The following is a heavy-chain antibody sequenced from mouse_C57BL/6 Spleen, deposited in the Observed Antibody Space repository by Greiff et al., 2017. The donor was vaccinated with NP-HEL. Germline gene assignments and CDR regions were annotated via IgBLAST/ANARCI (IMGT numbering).Heavy chain of an antibody. D-gene: IGHD1-1*01. Sequence: VQLKESGPGLVAPSQSLSITCTVSGFSLTSYAISWVRQPPGKGLEWLGVIWTGGGTNYNSALKSRLSISKDNSKSQVFLKMNSLQTDDTARYYCAREGITTVVALDYYAMDYWGQGTSVTVSS. CDR1: GFSLTSYA. CDR2: IWTGGGT. V-gene: IGHV2-9-1*01. CDR3: AREGITTVVALDYYAMDY. J-gene: IGHJ4*01.